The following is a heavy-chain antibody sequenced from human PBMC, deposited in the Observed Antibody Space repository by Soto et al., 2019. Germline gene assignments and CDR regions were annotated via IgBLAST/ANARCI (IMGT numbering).Heavy chain of an antibody. CDR3: ASLPRIAVAAYDAFDI. Sequence: GGSLRLSCAASGFTFSSYSMNWVRQAPGKGLEWVSYISSSSSTIYYADSVKGRFTISRDNAKNSLYLQMNSLRAEDTAVYYCASLPRIAVAAYDAFDIWGQGTMVTVSS. D-gene: IGHD6-19*01. CDR2: ISSSSSTI. J-gene: IGHJ3*02. CDR1: GFTFSSYS. V-gene: IGHV3-48*01.